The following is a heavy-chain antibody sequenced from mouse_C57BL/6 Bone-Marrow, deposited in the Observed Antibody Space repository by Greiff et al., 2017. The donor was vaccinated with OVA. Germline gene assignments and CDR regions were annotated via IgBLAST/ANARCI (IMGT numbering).Heavy chain of an antibody. CDR2: INYDGSST. Sequence: EVKLVESEGGLVQPGSSMKLSCTASGFTFSDYYMAWVRQVPEKGLEWVANINYDGSSTYYLDSLKSRFIISRDNAKNILYLQMSSLKSEDTATYYCARYYYGSFAYWGQGTLVTVSA. CDR1: GFTFSDYY. CDR3: ARYYYGSFAY. J-gene: IGHJ3*01. V-gene: IGHV5-16*01. D-gene: IGHD1-2*01.